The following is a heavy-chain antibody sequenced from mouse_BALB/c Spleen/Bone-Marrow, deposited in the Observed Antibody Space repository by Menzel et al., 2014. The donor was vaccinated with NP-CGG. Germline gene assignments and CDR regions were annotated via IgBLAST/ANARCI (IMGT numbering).Heavy chain of an antibody. J-gene: IGHJ4*01. Sequence: VQLQQSGPELVKPGASVRISCKASGYTFTSYYIHWVKQRPGQGLEWIGWIYPGNVNTKYNEKFKGKATLTADKSSSTACMQLSSLTSEDSAVYFCARERRSRAMDYWGHGTSVTVSS. CDR1: GYTFTSYY. CDR2: IYPGNVNT. V-gene: IGHV1S56*01. CDR3: ARERRSRAMDY.